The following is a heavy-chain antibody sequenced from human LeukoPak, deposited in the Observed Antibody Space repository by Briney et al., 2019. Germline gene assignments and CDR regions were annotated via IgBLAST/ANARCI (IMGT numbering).Heavy chain of an antibody. V-gene: IGHV3-7*03. J-gene: IGHJ4*02. Sequence: GGSLRLSCSASGFTFSTYWMSWVRQAPGKGLEWVANMKRDGSEIYYVDSVKGRFTISRDNAKNSLYLQMNSLRAEDTAVYYCARDQWLESFDYWGQGTLVTVSS. CDR1: GFTFSTYW. CDR2: MKRDGSEI. D-gene: IGHD6-19*01. CDR3: ARDQWLESFDY.